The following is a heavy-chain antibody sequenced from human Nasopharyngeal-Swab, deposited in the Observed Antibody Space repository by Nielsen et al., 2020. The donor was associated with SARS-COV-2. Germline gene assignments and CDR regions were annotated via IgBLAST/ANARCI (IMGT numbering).Heavy chain of an antibody. D-gene: IGHD3-22*01. CDR3: ARDPADYDSSGYMIS. J-gene: IGHJ4*02. CDR2: ISSSSSYI. V-gene: IGHV3-21*01. Sequence: WIRQVAGHGLEWVSSISSSSSYIYYADSVKGRFTISRDNAKNSLYLQMNSLRAEDTAVYYCARDPADYDSSGYMISWGQGTLVTVSS.